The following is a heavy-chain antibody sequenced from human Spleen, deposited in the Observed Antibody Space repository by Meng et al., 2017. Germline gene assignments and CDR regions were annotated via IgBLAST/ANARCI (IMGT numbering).Heavy chain of an antibody. CDR2: IKEDGSEK. V-gene: IGHV3-7*01. CDR3: ARMAHSSGYYGYYYYGMDV. Sequence: GESLKISCPASGFTFSTYWMTWVRQAPGKGLEWVANIKEDGSEKYYVDSVKGRFTISRVNAKNSLYLQMNSLRGEDTAVYYCARMAHSSGYYGYYYYGMDVWGQGTTVTVSS. J-gene: IGHJ6*02. D-gene: IGHD3-22*01. CDR1: GFTFSTYW.